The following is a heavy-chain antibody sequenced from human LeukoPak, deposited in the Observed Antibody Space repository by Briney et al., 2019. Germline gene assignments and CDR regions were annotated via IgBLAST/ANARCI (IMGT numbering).Heavy chain of an antibody. V-gene: IGHV4-59*01. CDR3: ARDAGFGESGFDY. D-gene: IGHD3-10*01. CDR2: IYYSGST. Sequence: PSETLSLTCTVSGGSISSYYWSGIRQPPGKGLEWIGYIYYSGSTNYNPSLKSRVTISVDTSKNQFSLKLSSVTAADPAVYYCARDAGFGESGFDYWGQGTLVTVSS. CDR1: GGSISSYY. J-gene: IGHJ4*02.